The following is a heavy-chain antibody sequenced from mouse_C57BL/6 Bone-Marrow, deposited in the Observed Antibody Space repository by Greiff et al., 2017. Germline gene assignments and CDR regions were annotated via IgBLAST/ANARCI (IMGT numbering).Heavy chain of an antibody. CDR2: ISNGGGST. D-gene: IGHD4-1*01. J-gene: IGHJ3*01. V-gene: IGHV5-12*01. CDR1: GFTFSDYY. CDR3: ARHDWDWFAY. Sequence: EVNLVESGGGLVQPGGSLKLSCAASGFTFSDYYMYWVRQTPEKRLEWVAYISNGGGSTYYPDTVKGRFTISRDNAKNTLYLQMSRLKSEDTAMYYCARHDWDWFAYWGQGTLVTVSA.